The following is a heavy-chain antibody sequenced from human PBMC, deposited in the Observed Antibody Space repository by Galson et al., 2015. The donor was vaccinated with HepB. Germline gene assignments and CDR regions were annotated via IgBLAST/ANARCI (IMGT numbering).Heavy chain of an antibody. D-gene: IGHD3-10*01. CDR2: IGTAGDT. J-gene: IGHJ5*02. CDR3: LRGWGGGTNWFDP. CDR1: GFTFSSYD. Sequence: SLRLSCAASGFTFSSYDMHWVRQVTGKGLEWVSGIGTAGDTYYPGSVWGRFTTSRENAKNSLYLQMNNLRVGDTAVYYCLRGWGGGTNWFDPWGQGTLVTVSS. V-gene: IGHV3-13*01.